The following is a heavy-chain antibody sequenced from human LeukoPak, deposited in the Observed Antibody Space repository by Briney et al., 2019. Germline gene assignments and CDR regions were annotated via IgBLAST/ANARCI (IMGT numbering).Heavy chain of an antibody. CDR1: GFTFSSYS. J-gene: IGHJ4*02. V-gene: IGHV3-21*01. D-gene: IGHD6-19*01. CDR2: ISSSSSYI. Sequence: GGSLRLSCAASGFTFSSYSMNWVRQAPGKGLEWVSAISSSSSYIYYADSVKGRFTISRDNAKNSLYLQMNSLRAEDTAVYYCARVMAVAGTFDYWGQGTLVTVSS. CDR3: ARVMAVAGTFDY.